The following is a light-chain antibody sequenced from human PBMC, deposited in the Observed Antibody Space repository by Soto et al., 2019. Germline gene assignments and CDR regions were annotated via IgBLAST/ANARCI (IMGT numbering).Light chain of an antibody. CDR1: QSITTW. CDR2: DAS. J-gene: IGKJ1*01. CDR3: QQYNSWT. V-gene: IGKV1-5*01. Sequence: DIQMTQSPSTLSASVGDRVTITCRASQSITTWLAWYQQKPGKAPKLLIYDASSLEDGVPSRFSGSGSGTEFTLTISSLQPDDFATYYCQQYNSWTFGQGTKVEI.